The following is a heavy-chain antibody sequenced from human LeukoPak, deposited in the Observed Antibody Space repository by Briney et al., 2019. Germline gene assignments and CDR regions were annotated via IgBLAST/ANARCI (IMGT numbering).Heavy chain of an antibody. J-gene: IGHJ3*02. D-gene: IGHD5-12*01. Sequence: ASVKVSCKASGYTFTSYDINWVRQATGQGLEWMGWMNPNSGNTGYAQKFQGRVTMTRDTSISTAYMELSRLRSDDTAVYYCARIVVATIRVAFDIWGQGTMVTVSS. CDR2: MNPNSGNT. CDR1: GYTFTSYD. CDR3: ARIVVATIRVAFDI. V-gene: IGHV1-8*01.